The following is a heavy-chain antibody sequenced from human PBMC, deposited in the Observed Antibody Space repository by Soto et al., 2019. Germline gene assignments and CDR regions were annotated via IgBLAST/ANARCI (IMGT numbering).Heavy chain of an antibody. D-gene: IGHD2-15*01. V-gene: IGHV3-48*03. Sequence: GGSLRLSCAASGFTFSSYEMNWVRQAPGKGLEWVSYISSSGNSIYYADSVKGRFTISRDNARNSLYLQMNSLRAEDTAVYYCARDRDSASFFPYFYGMDVWGQGTTVTVSS. CDR2: ISSSGNSI. CDR1: GFTFSSYE. CDR3: ARDRDSASFFPYFYGMDV. J-gene: IGHJ6*02.